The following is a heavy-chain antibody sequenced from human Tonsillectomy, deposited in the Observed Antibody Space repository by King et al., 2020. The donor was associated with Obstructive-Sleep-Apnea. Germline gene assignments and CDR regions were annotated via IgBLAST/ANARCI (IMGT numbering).Heavy chain of an antibody. D-gene: IGHD3-10*01. J-gene: IGHJ5*02. Sequence: VQLQESGPGLVKPSETLSLTCTVFGGPIGNYYWSWVRQPPGKGLEWIGFVYNSRSNIYNPSLMSRVTISVYTSKNQFSLRLTSVTAADAAVYYCAKDASGTYYNWFDPWGQGIPVTVSS. V-gene: IGHV4-59*01. CDR2: VYNSRSN. CDR3: AKDASGTYYNWFDP. CDR1: GGPIGNYY.